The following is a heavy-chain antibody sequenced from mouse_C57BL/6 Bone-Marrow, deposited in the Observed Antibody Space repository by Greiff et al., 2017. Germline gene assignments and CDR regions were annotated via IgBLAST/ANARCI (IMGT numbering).Heavy chain of an antibody. Sequence: QVQLQQPGAELVKPGASVKLSCKASGYTFTSYWMHWVKQRPGQGLEWIGMIHPNSGSTNYNEKFKSKATLTVDKSSSTAYMQLSSLTSEDSAVYYCASIYDGYYPFAYWGQGTLVTVSA. CDR1: GYTFTSYW. CDR2: IHPNSGST. J-gene: IGHJ3*01. D-gene: IGHD2-3*01. V-gene: IGHV1-64*01. CDR3: ASIYDGYYPFAY.